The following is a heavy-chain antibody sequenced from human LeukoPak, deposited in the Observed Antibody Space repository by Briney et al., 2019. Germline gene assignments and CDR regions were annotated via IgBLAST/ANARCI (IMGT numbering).Heavy chain of an antibody. Sequence: LAGGSLRLSCAASGFTFDDYAMHWVRQAPGKGLEWVSGISWNSGSIGYADSVKGRFTISRDNAKNSLYLQMNSLRAEDTALYYCAKGISPEVGAATYFDYWGQGTLVTVSS. CDR3: AKGISPEVGAATYFDY. V-gene: IGHV3-9*01. D-gene: IGHD1-26*01. CDR2: ISWNSGSI. J-gene: IGHJ4*02. CDR1: GFTFDDYA.